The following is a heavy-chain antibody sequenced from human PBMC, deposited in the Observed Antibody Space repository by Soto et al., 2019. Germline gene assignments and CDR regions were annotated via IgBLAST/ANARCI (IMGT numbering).Heavy chain of an antibody. Sequence: QVQLVQSGAEVKKPGASVKVSCKASGYTFTSYGISWVRQASGQGLEWMGWISAYNGNTKYAQKRQGRVTMTTDTSTSTADMELRSLRSDDRAVYYCARDEAYKWNDGGWFDPWGQGTLVTVSS. J-gene: IGHJ5*02. CDR1: GYTFTSYG. CDR2: ISAYNGNT. V-gene: IGHV1-18*01. D-gene: IGHD1-1*01. CDR3: ARDEAYKWNDGGWFDP.